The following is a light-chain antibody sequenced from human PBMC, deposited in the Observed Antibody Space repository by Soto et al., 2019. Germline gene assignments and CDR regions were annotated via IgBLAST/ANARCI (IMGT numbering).Light chain of an antibody. CDR1: QSVGSTY. Sequence: IVLTQSPATLSLSPWERATLSCRASQSVGSTYLAWYQQKPGQAPRVLIYDASSRATGIPDRFSGSGSGTDFTLTISRLEPEDFAVYYCQQYGSSPLTFGGGTKVDIK. CDR3: QQYGSSPLT. CDR2: DAS. J-gene: IGKJ4*01. V-gene: IGKV3-20*01.